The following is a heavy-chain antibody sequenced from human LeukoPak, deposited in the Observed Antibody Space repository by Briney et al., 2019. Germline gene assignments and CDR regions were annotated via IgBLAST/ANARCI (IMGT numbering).Heavy chain of an antibody. CDR2: IIPIFGTA. CDR1: GGTFSSYA. Sequence: SVKVSCKASGGTFSSYAISWVRQAPGQGLEWMGGIIPIFGTANYAQKFQGRVTITADESTSTAYMELSGLRSEDTAVYYCARDLRDIVVVPAAHNLYYYYGMDVWGQGTTVTVSS. J-gene: IGHJ6*02. CDR3: ARDLRDIVVVPAAHNLYYYYGMDV. D-gene: IGHD2-2*01. V-gene: IGHV1-69*13.